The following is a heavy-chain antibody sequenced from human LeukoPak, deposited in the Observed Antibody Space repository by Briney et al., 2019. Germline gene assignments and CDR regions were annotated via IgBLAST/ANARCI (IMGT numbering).Heavy chain of an antibody. CDR3: AREGYSSSFDY. V-gene: IGHV3-11*01. CDR2: ISSSGTTI. CDR1: GFTFNDYQ. J-gene: IGHJ4*01. Sequence: GGSLRLSCAASGFTFNDYQMNWIRPALGKGPEWVSYISSSGTTIFYADSVRGRFTVSRDNARNSLLLQMDYLSAEDTAVYYCAREGYSSSFDYWGQGALVTVSS. D-gene: IGHD5-18*01.